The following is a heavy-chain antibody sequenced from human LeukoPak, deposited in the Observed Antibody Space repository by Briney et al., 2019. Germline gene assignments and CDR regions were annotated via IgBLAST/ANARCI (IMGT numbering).Heavy chain of an antibody. CDR2: INPDGNKK. Sequence: GGSLRLSCEGSAFIFSGHWMNWVRQAPGKGLEWVASINPDGNKKYSADSVKGRFTISRDDAKNTVDLQMNSLRGEDTAVYYCVRGRGSYGWFDPWGQGTLVTVSS. D-gene: IGHD3-10*01. CDR1: AFIFSGHW. J-gene: IGHJ5*02. V-gene: IGHV3-7*01. CDR3: VRGRGSYGWFDP.